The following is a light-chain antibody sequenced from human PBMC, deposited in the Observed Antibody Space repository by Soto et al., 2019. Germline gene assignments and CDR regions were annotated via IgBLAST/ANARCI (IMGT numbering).Light chain of an antibody. CDR1: QTVDRSS. CDR3: QHYETSTAWT. CDR2: GAS. V-gene: IGKV3-20*01. Sequence: EIVLTQSPGTLSVSVGETATLSCTASQTVDRSSLAWNQQKPGQAPRLLIYGASSRATGIPDRFSGSGSGTDFTLTVSRLEPEDFAVYYCQHYETSTAWTFGQGTTVDVK. J-gene: IGKJ1*01.